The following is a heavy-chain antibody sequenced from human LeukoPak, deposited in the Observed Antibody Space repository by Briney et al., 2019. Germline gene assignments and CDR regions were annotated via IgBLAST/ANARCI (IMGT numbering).Heavy chain of an antibody. D-gene: IGHD7-27*01. CDR2: IYTSGST. CDR1: GGSISSGSYY. CDR3: VQAREEPHESWGWFDP. Sequence: SETLSLTCTVSGGSISSGSYYWSWIRQPAGKGLEWIGRIYTSGSTNYNPSLKSRVTISVNTSKNQFSLKLSSVTAADTAVYYCVQAREEPHESWGWFDPWGQGTLVTVSS. V-gene: IGHV4-61*02. J-gene: IGHJ5*02.